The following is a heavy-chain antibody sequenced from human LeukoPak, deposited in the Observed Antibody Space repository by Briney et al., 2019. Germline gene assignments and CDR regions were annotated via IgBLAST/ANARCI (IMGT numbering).Heavy chain of an antibody. V-gene: IGHV4-59*08. CDR3: ARYGSGTYPRFDY. D-gene: IGHD3-10*01. Sequence: SETLSLTCTVSGGSISGYYWSWIRQSPGKGLEWIGYIYNSGSTNYNPSLQSRVTISVDTSKNQFSLNLSSVAAADTAVYYCARYGSGTYPRFDYWGQGTLVTVSS. CDR1: GGSISGYY. J-gene: IGHJ4*02. CDR2: IYNSGST.